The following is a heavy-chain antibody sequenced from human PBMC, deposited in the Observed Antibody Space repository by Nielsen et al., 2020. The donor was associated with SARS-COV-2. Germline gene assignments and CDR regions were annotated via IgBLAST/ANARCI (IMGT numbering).Heavy chain of an antibody. CDR1: GFTFNIYA. D-gene: IGHD6-6*01. J-gene: IGHJ4*02. CDR3: AKSSSYYFDY. CDR2: ISASGGST. Sequence: GESLKISCLASGFTFNIYAMAWVRRTPGRGLQWVSGISASGGSTYYTDSVKGRFAVSRDNSRNTLYPQMHSLRVEDTAVYYCAKSSSYYFDYWGQGTLVTVSS. V-gene: IGHV3-23*01.